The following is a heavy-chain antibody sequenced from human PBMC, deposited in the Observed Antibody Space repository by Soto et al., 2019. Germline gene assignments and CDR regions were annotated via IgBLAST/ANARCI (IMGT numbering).Heavy chain of an antibody. CDR1: GFTFSSYA. CDR3: AKPITMIVVAPMDV. V-gene: IGHV3-23*01. CDR2: ISGSGGST. J-gene: IGHJ6*02. D-gene: IGHD3-22*01. Sequence: GGSLRLSCAASGFTFSSYAMSWVRQAPGKGLEWVSAISGSGGSTYYADSVKGRFTISRDNSKNTLYLQMNSLRAEDTAVYYCAKPITMIVVAPMDVWGQGTTVTVSS.